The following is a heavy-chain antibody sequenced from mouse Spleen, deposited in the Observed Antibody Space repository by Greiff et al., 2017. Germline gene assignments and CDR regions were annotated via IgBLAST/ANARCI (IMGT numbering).Heavy chain of an antibody. CDR1: GYTFTSYW. V-gene: IGHV1-69*01. D-gene: IGHD2-1*01. CDR2: IDPSDSYT. CDR3: ARVYYGNAMDY. J-gene: IGHJ4*01. Sequence: QVQLQQPGAELVMPGASVKLSCKASGYTFTSYWMHWVKQRPGQGLEWIGEIDPSDSYTNYNHKFKGKATLTVDKSSSTAYMQLSSLTSEDSAVYYCARVYYGNAMDYWGQGTSVTVSS.